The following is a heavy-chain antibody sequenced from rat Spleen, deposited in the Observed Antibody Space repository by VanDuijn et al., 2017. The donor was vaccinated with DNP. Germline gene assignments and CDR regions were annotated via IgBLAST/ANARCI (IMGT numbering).Heavy chain of an antibody. CDR1: VFSLTDYS. Sequence: QVQLKESGPGMVQPSQTLSLTCTVSVFSLTDYSVHWVRQPPGKVLEWIAAISSGGRTYYNSALKSRLSISRDTSKSQVFLKMNSLQTEDTAMYFCARWGDYWGQGVMVTVSS. J-gene: IGHJ2*01. V-gene: IGHV2-6*01. CDR3: ARWGDY. CDR2: ISSGGRT.